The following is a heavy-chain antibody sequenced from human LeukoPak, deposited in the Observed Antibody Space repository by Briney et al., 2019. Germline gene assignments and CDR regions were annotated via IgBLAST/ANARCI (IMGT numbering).Heavy chain of an antibody. CDR2: INAGGGIT. V-gene: IGHV3-23*01. J-gene: IGHJ5*02. CDR1: RFSFANYA. Sequence: GGSLRLSCEGSRFSFANYAMSWVRQTPGKGLDWISAINAGGGITYYADSVKGRFTISRDNSKNTLYLQMDSLRVEDSAVYYCARDVTARPRWFDPWGQGTLASVSS. D-gene: IGHD6-6*01. CDR3: ARDVTARPRWFDP.